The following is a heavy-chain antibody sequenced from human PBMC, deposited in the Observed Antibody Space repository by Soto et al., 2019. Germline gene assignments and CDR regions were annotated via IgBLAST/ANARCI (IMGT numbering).Heavy chain of an antibody. CDR3: TTDTDYDFWSGYYGPYYYYGMDV. V-gene: IGHV3-15*07. Sequence: PGGSLRLSCAASGFTFSNAWMNWVRQAPGKGLEWVGRIKSKTDGGTTDYAAPVKGRFTISRDDSKNTLYPQMNSLKTEDTAVYYCTTDTDYDFWSGYYGPYYYYGMDVWGQGTTVTFSS. CDR1: GFTFSNAW. CDR2: IKSKTDGGTT. D-gene: IGHD3-3*01. J-gene: IGHJ6*02.